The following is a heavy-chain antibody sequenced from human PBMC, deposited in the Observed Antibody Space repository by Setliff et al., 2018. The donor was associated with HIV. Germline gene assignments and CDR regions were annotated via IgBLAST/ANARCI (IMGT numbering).Heavy chain of an antibody. J-gene: IGHJ5*02. CDR1: GDSINTPHC. Sequence: SETLSLTCAVSGDSINTPHCWSWVRQSLEKGLEWIGEVCQRGGINYNPFLWSRASISMDKPRNYFSLEMASMAAADTAVYFCVRNYEWALGTWGQGLLVTVSS. V-gene: IGHV4-4*02. CDR3: VRNYEWALGT. D-gene: IGHD3-3*01. CDR2: VCQRGGI.